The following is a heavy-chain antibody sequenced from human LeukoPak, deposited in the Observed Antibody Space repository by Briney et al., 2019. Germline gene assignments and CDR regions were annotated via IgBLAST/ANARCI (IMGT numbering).Heavy chain of an antibody. J-gene: IGHJ5*02. CDR2: ISWNSGSI. D-gene: IGHD3-10*01. CDR1: GFTFDDYA. Sequence: GRSLRLSCAASGFTFDDYAMHWVRQAPGKGLEWVSGISWNSGSIGYADSVKGRFTISRDNAKNSLYLQMNSLRAEDTALYYCAKEYGSGSYYLPWGQGTLVTVSS. CDR3: AKEYGSGSYYLP. V-gene: IGHV3-9*01.